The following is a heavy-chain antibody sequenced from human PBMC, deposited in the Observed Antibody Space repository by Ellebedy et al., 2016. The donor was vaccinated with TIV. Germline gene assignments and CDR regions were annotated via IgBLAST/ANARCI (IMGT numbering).Heavy chain of an antibody. J-gene: IGHJ4*02. CDR3: AKDLGFYGSGSHY. D-gene: IGHD3-10*01. CDR2: ISYDGSNR. CDR1: EFTFSTYA. Sequence: GESLKISCAASEFTFSTYAMHWVRQAPGKGLEWVAFISYDGSNRYYADSVKGRFTISRDNSKNTLYLQMNSLRAEDTDVYYCAKDLGFYGSGSHYWGQGTLVTVSS. V-gene: IGHV3-30*18.